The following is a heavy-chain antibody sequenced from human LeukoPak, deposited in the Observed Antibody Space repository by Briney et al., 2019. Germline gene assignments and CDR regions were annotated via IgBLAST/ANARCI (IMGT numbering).Heavy chain of an antibody. J-gene: IGHJ4*02. CDR1: GGSISGYY. D-gene: IGHD6-13*01. CDR3: ARDDVGISAVGAY. Sequence: SETLSLTCSVSGGSISGYYSSWVRQPAGKGLEWIGRFYTSRNIDYNPSLESRVSMSVDASKNKVFLKLSSVTAADTAVYYCARDDVGISAVGAYWGPGILVTVSS. V-gene: IGHV4-4*07. CDR2: FYTSRNI.